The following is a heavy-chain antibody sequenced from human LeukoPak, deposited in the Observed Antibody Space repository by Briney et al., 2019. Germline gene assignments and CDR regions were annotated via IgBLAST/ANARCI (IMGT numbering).Heavy chain of an antibody. D-gene: IGHD3-3*01. V-gene: IGHV1-8*01. CDR1: GYTFTSYD. CDR2: MNPNSGNT. CDR3: ARGVPYDFWSGYYKGLVDY. J-gene: IGHJ4*02. Sequence: ASVKLSCTASGYTFTSYDINWVRQATGQGLEWMGWMNPNSGNTGYAQQFQGRVTMTRNTSISTAYMELRSLRSEDTAVYYCARGVPYDFWSGYYKGLVDYWGQGTLVTVSS.